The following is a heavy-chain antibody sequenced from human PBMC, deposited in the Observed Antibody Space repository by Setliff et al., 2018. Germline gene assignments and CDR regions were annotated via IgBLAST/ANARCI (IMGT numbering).Heavy chain of an antibody. CDR1: GFSFTVFW. J-gene: IGHJ4*02. Sequence: GALRLSCAASGFSFTVFWMSWVRQAPGKGLEWVANIKQDGSQEYYADSVKGRFTISRDNAKSALYLQMNSLRAEDTAVYFCARDRGGGLFDYWGQGTLVTVPQ. CDR2: IKQDGSQE. D-gene: IGHD3-16*01. CDR3: ARDRGGGLFDY. V-gene: IGHV3-7*01.